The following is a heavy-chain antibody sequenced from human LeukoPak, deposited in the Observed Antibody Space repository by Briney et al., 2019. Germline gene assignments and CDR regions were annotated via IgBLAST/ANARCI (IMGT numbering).Heavy chain of an antibody. D-gene: IGHD3-22*01. Sequence: GGSLRLSCAASGFTFSSYGMHWVRQAPGKGLEWVAVIWYGGSNKYYADSVKGRFTISRDNSKNTLYLQMNSLRAEDTAVYYCAKDRYYYDSSGYEIDAFDIWGQGTMVTVSS. J-gene: IGHJ3*02. CDR2: IWYGGSNK. CDR3: AKDRYYYDSSGYEIDAFDI. V-gene: IGHV3-33*06. CDR1: GFTFSSYG.